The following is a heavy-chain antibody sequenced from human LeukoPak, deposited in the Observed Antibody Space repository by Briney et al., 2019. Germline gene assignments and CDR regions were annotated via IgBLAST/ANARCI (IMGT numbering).Heavy chain of an antibody. CDR3: ARDPPDSSGYSDY. V-gene: IGHV1-69*04. J-gene: IGHJ4*02. Sequence: ASVKVSCKASGGTFGSYAISWVRQAPGQGLEWMGRIIPILGIANYAQKFQGRVTITADKSTSTAYMELSSLRSEDTAVYYCARDPPDSSGYSDYWGQGTLVTVSS. CDR1: GGTFGSYA. CDR2: IIPILGIA. D-gene: IGHD3-22*01.